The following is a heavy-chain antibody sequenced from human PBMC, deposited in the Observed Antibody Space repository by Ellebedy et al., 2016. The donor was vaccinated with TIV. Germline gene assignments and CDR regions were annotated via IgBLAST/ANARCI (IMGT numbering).Heavy chain of an antibody. V-gene: IGHV4-31*02. J-gene: IGHJ4*02. CDR2: IYYNGST. Sequence: SWIRQHPGKGLEWIGYIYYNGSTYYNPSLKSRVTISVDTSKNQFSLKLSSVTAADTAVYYCARLLHYGSGIHGAYYFDYWGQGTLVTVSS. D-gene: IGHD3-10*01. CDR3: ARLLHYGSGIHGAYYFDY.